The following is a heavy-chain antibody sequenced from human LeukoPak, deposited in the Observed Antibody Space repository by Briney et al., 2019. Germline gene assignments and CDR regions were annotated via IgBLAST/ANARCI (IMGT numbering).Heavy chain of an antibody. Sequence: GGSLRLSCAASGFTFNNYWMTWVRQAPGKGLEWVAHVHESGSYQNYVDSVRGRFTVSRDNTKRALYLQMDSLRAEDTAVYYCARDIPGGASFLDQWGQGTLVTVSS. J-gene: IGHJ5*02. V-gene: IGHV3-7*01. CDR1: GFTFNNYW. D-gene: IGHD5-18*01. CDR3: ARDIPGGASFLDQ. CDR2: VHESGSYQ.